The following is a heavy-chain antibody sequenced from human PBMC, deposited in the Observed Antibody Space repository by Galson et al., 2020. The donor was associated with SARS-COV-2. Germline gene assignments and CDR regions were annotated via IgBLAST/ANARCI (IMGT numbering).Heavy chain of an antibody. CDR3: AKARDGSSSWQGVWFDP. Sequence: GGSLRLSCAASGFTSDDYAMHWVRQAPGKGLEWVSGISWNSGSIGYADSVKGRFTISRDNAKNSLYLQMNSLRAEDTALYYCAKARDGSSSWQGVWFDPWGQGTLVTVSS. J-gene: IGHJ5*02. CDR2: ISWNSGSI. CDR1: GFTSDDYA. D-gene: IGHD6-13*01. V-gene: IGHV3-9*02.